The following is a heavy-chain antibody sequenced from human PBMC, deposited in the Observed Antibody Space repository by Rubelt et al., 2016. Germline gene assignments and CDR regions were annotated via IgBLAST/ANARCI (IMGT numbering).Heavy chain of an antibody. CDR1: GDSISSSSHY. CDR2: ISYSGST. Sequence: QLQLQESGPGLVKPSETLSLTCTISGDSISSSSHYWGWIRQPPGQGLEGIGTISYSGSTFYNPSLKSRVTMTDDTSNNQFTLRLTSVSAAYTSVYYGARQASLCSGYYPWGQGTLVTVSS. CDR3: ARQASLCSGYYP. D-gene: IGHD5-12*01. J-gene: IGHJ5*02. V-gene: IGHV4-39*01.